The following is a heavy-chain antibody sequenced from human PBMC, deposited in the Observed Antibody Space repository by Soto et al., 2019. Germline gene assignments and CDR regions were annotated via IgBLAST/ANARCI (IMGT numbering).Heavy chain of an antibody. CDR3: VKDESINWYSGHFRH. J-gene: IGHJ1*01. CDR1: GFTFDDYA. D-gene: IGHD6-13*01. CDR2: INWNSGSI. Sequence: GGSQRLSCAASGFTFDDYAMHWVRQVPGKGLEWVSGINWNSGSIGYGDSVKGRFAISRDNAKNSLHLQMNSLSAEDTAFYYCVKDESINWYSGHFRHWGQGTLVTVSS. V-gene: IGHV3-9*01.